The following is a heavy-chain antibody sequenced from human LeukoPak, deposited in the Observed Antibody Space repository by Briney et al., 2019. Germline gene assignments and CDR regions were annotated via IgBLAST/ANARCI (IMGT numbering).Heavy chain of an antibody. CDR3: TSREGY. V-gene: IGHV3-48*02. CDR1: GFTLSTYS. J-gene: IGHJ4*02. CDR2: ISSSSSSI. Sequence: GGSLRLSCAASGFTLSTYSMNWVRQAPGKGLELVSYISSSSSSIFYADSVKGRFTISRDNAKNSLYLQMNSLRDEDTAVYFCTSREGYWGQGTLVTVSS.